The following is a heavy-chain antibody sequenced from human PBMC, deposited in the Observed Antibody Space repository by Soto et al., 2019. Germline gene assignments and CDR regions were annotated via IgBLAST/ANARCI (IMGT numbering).Heavy chain of an antibody. V-gene: IGHV1-3*01. Sequence: ASVKVSCKASGYTFTSYAMHWVRQAPGQRLEWMGWINAGNGNTKYSQKFQGRVTITRDTSASTAYMELSSLRSEDTAVYYCARGLNGYLHYFDYWGPGTPVPVS. CDR3: ARGLNGYLHYFDY. D-gene: IGHD5-18*01. CDR2: INAGNGNT. CDR1: GYTFTSYA. J-gene: IGHJ4*02.